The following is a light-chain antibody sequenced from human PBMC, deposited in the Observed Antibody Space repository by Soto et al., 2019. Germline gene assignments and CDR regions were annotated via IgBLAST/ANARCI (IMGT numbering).Light chain of an antibody. CDR3: APWDDSLNGVV. Sequence: QSVLTQPPSASGTPGQKVTISCSGSSSNIGSNNVNWYQHLPGTAPKLLMYSNNQRPSGVPDRFSGSKSGTSASLAISGLQSEDEADYYCAPWDDSLNGVVFGGGTKLTVL. J-gene: IGLJ2*01. V-gene: IGLV1-44*01. CDR2: SNN. CDR1: SSNIGSNN.